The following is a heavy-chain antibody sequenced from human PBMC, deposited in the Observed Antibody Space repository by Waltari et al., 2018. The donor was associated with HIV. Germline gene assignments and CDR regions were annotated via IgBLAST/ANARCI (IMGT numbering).Heavy chain of an antibody. J-gene: IGHJ6*02. Sequence: QVQLRQWGAGLLKPSETLSLTCAVYGGSFSGSYWSWIRQPPGKGLEWIGEINHSGSTNYNPSLKRRYTISVSTSKNQFSLKLTSVTAAETAVFYCPRARLVSRGQYCSTTSCLPHYYYYYGMDVWGQGTTVTVSS. CDR3: PRARLVSRGQYCSTTSCLPHYYYYYGMDV. D-gene: IGHD2-2*01. CDR2: INHSGST. CDR1: GGSFSGSY. V-gene: IGHV4-34*01.